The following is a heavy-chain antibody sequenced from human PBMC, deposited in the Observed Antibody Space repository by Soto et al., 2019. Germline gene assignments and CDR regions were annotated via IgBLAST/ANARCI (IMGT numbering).Heavy chain of an antibody. J-gene: IGHJ4*02. Sequence: QVQLVESGGGVVQPGRSLRLSCAASGFTFSPYTMHWVRQTPGKGLEWVAVISYDGSDKYYADSVRGRFTISRHNSKNTLFLQMNSLRAEDTALYYCARGGGFCGADCYKGGIDYWGQGALVTVSS. CDR2: ISYDGSDK. D-gene: IGHD2-21*02. CDR1: GFTFSPYT. CDR3: ARGGGFCGADCYKGGIDY. V-gene: IGHV3-30-3*01.